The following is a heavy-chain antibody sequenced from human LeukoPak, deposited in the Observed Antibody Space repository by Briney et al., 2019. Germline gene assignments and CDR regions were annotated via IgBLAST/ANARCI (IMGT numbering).Heavy chain of an antibody. Sequence: GASVKVSCKASGYTFTSYGISWVRQAPGQGLEWMGGIIPIFGTANYAQKFQGRVTITADKSTSTAYMELSSLRSEDTAVYYCARGGYSYGYSYYYYYMDVWGKGTTVTVSS. CDR2: IIPIFGTA. V-gene: IGHV1-69*06. D-gene: IGHD5-18*01. CDR3: ARGGYSYGYSYYYYYMDV. CDR1: GYTFTSYG. J-gene: IGHJ6*03.